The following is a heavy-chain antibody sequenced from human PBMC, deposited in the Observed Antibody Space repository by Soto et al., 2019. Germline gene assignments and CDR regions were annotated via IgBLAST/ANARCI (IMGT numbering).Heavy chain of an antibody. J-gene: IGHJ6*04. CDR1: GDTFSTHT. CDR3: ARDPYCSVSSCFGYPDV. Sequence: QVQRVQSGATVNRPGSSVRVSCQASGDTFSTHTITWVRQAPGQGLEWVGRIIPALGITTYAQRFQGRVTISAVRYTSTAYMVLSSLTSDDTAIYYCARDPYCSVSSCFGYPDVWGGGTAVIVSS. V-gene: IGHV1-69*08. CDR2: IIPALGIT. D-gene: IGHD2-15*01.